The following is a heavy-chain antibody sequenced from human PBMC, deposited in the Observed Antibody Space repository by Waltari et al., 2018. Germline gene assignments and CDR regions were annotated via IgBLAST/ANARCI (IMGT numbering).Heavy chain of an antibody. CDR3: AKDAFGNTYLDH. CDR1: GFSLSHFG. CDR2: ASFDGSTT. J-gene: IGHJ5*02. D-gene: IGHD3-10*01. Sequence: QVQLVESGGGVVQPGMSLRLSCAASGFSLSHFGMHWVRQAPGKGVEWVALASFDGSTTYYADSARGRFTISRDNSKNTLYLDINTLRVDDTAIYYCAKDAFGNTYLDHWGQGTLVTVSS. V-gene: IGHV3-30*18.